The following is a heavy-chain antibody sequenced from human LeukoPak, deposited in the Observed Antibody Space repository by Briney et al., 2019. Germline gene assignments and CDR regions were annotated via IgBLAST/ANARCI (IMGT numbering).Heavy chain of an antibody. J-gene: IGHJ3*02. D-gene: IGHD6-19*01. Sequence: SVKVSCKASGGTFSSYSISWVRQAPGQGLEWLGGIIPIFGTTNYALKFRGRVTITRDTSASTAYMELSSLRSEDTAVYYCARAPPYSSGWYRVAFDIWGQGTMVTVSS. V-gene: IGHV1-69*05. CDR3: ARAPPYSSGWYRVAFDI. CDR2: IIPIFGTT. CDR1: GGTFSSYS.